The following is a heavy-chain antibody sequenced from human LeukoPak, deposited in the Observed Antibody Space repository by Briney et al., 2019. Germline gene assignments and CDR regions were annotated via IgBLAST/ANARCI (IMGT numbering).Heavy chain of an antibody. CDR1: GYAFTSYG. CDR3: ARVFYDFWSGYEYDAFDI. D-gene: IGHD3-3*01. V-gene: IGHV1-18*01. J-gene: IGHJ3*02. Sequence: ASVKVSCKASGYAFTSYGISWVRQAPGQGLEWMGWISAYNGNTNYAQKLQGRVTMTTDTSTSTAYMELRSLRSDDTAVYYCARVFYDFWSGYEYDAFDIWGQGTMVTVSS. CDR2: ISAYNGNT.